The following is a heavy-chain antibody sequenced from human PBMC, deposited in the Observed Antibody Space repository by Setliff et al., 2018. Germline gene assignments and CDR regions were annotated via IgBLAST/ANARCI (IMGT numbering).Heavy chain of an antibody. Sequence: PSENLSLTCTVTGGSITSSRYYWGWVRQPPGKGLEWIGTIFWSGTTYYNPSLNSRGTISVDTSRDQFSLRRSSVTAADTAVYYCARPGQWRVSGFFDYWGQGALVTVSS. CDR1: GGSITSSRYY. V-gene: IGHV4-39*01. CDR3: ARPGQWRVSGFFDY. J-gene: IGHJ4*02. D-gene: IGHD6-19*01. CDR2: IFWSGTT.